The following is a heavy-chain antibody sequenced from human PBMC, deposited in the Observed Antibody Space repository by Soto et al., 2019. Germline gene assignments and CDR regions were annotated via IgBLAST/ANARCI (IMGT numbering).Heavy chain of an antibody. Sequence: QLQLVQSGAEAKKPGASVKVSCKASGYTFGTSTISWLRQAPGKGLEWMGWIKAYSGNTDYAPKLQGRVTMTTDTPTSTAYMELRSLTTDDTATYYCAIADYADDEYCVQGTVVTVSS. CDR2: IKAYSGNT. CDR1: GYTFGTST. J-gene: IGHJ4*02. V-gene: IGHV1-18*04. D-gene: IGHD4-17*01. CDR3: AIADYADDEY.